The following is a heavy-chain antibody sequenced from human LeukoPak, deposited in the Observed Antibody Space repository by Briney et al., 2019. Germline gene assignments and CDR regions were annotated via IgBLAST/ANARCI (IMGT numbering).Heavy chain of an antibody. D-gene: IGHD3-22*01. Sequence: ASVKVSCKASGYTFTSYGIRWVRQAPGQGLEWMGWICAYIGNTNYAQKLEGRVTMTTDTYTSTAYMELRSLRSDDTAVYYCATVVEARAHYYDSSGYVDNWFDPWGQGTLVTVSS. CDR3: ATVVEARAHYYDSSGYVDNWFDP. CDR2: ICAYIGNT. CDR1: GYTFTSYG. J-gene: IGHJ5*02. V-gene: IGHV1-18*01.